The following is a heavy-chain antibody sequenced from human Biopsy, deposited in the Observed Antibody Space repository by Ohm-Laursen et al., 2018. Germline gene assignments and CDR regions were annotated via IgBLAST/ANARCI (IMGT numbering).Heavy chain of an antibody. Sequence: SLRLSCAASGFTFDDYGMHWVRLAPGKGLEWVAVISYDQITKHYADSVRGRFTISRDNSKNTLYLQVNGLRAEDTAVYYCAKDLSVYYYYGIDVWGQGTTVTVSS. J-gene: IGHJ6*02. CDR2: ISYDQITK. V-gene: IGHV3-30*18. D-gene: IGHD5/OR15-5a*01. CDR3: AKDLSVYYYYGIDV. CDR1: GFTFDDYG.